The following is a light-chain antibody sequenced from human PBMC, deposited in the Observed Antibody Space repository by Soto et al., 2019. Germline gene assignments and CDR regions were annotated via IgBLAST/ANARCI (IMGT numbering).Light chain of an antibody. CDR1: QSVSSSY. Sequence: IVLSESLCTLSLTPGEKATLSCRASQSVSSSYLAWYQQKPGQAPRLLIYGASSRATGIPDRFSGSGSGTDFTLTISRLEPEDFAVYYCQQYGSSRTFAQG. V-gene: IGKV3-20*01. CDR2: GAS. CDR3: QQYGSSRT. J-gene: IGKJ1*01.